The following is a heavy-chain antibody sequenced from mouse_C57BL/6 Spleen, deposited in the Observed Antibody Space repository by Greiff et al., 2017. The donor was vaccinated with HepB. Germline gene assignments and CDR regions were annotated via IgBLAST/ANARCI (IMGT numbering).Heavy chain of an antibody. CDR3: TTLITTVVRDFDY. D-gene: IGHD1-1*01. CDR1: GFNIKDDY. CDR2: IDPENGDT. V-gene: IGHV14-4*01. J-gene: IGHJ2*01. Sequence: EVQLQQSGAELVRPGASVKLSCTASGFNIKDDYMHWVKQRPEQGLEWIGWIDPENGDTEYASKFQGKATITADTSSNTAYLQLSSLTSEDTAVYYCTTLITTVVRDFDYWGQGTTLTVSS.